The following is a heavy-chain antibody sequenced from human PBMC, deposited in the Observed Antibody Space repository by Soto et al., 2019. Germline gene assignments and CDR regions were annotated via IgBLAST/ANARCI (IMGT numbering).Heavy chain of an antibody. J-gene: IGHJ4*02. CDR3: ARDNYAADFVITFDY. V-gene: IGHV3-30-3*01. D-gene: IGHD3-16*02. Sequence: PXESLSLSYAASGFTFSSYAMHWVRQAPGKGLEWVAVISYDGSNKYYADSVKGRFTISRDNSKNTLYLQMNSLRAEDTAVYYCARDNYAADFVITFDYWGQGTLVTVSS. CDR2: ISYDGSNK. CDR1: GFTFSSYA.